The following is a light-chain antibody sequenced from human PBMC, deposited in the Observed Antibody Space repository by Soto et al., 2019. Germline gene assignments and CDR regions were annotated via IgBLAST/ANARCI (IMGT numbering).Light chain of an antibody. CDR3: QQNLGVHT. V-gene: IGKV3-15*01. CDR1: QSVSSS. Sequence: EIMMTQSPATLSVSPGERATLSCRATQSVSSSLAWYQQKPGQAPRLLIYGASTRATGIPARFSGSGSGTEFTLTISSLEPEDSAVYYCQQNLGVHTFGQGTKVDIK. CDR2: GAS. J-gene: IGKJ1*01.